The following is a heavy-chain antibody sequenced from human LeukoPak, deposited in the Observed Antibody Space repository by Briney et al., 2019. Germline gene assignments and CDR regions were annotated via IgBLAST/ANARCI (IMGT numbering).Heavy chain of an antibody. J-gene: IGHJ4*02. CDR3: AKEADYSSSWTDY. CDR2: ISWNSGNL. Sequence: PGSSLRLSCAASGFTFDDYAMHWVRQAPGKGLEWVSGISWNSGNLAYADSVKGRFTISRDNAKNSLYLQMNSLRAEDTALYYCAKEADYSSSWTDYWGQGTLVTVSS. V-gene: IGHV3-9*01. D-gene: IGHD6-13*01. CDR1: GFTFDDYA.